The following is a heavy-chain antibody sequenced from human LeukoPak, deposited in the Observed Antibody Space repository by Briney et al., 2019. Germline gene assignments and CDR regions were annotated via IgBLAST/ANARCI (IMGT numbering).Heavy chain of an antibody. Sequence: GGSLGLSCAASGFTFSSYAMSWVRQAPGKGLEWVSVIYSGGSTYYADSVKGRFTISRDNSKNTLFLQMNSLRAEDTALYYCAKGSSGYFFDLWGQGTLVTVSS. J-gene: IGHJ4*02. CDR3: AKGSSGYFFDL. D-gene: IGHD3-22*01. CDR1: GFTFSSYA. V-gene: IGHV3-23*03. CDR2: IYSGGST.